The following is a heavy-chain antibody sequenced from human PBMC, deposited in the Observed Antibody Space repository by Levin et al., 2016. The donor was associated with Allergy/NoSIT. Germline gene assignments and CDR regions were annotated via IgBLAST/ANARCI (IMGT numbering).Heavy chain of an antibody. J-gene: IGHJ6*02. CDR2: IYPGDSNA. CDR3: ARPMGYYGSGTYSTYYYGLDI. D-gene: IGHD3-10*01. V-gene: IGHV5-51*01. Sequence: VRQMPGKGLEWMGIIYPGDSNAIYSPSSQGQVTISADKSISTAYLQWSSLKASDTAMYYCARPMGYYGSGTYSTYYYGLDIWGQGTTVTVSS.